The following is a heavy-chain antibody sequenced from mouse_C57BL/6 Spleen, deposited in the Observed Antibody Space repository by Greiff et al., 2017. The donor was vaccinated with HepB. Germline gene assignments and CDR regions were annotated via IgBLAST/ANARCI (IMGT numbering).Heavy chain of an antibody. CDR3: APQNYSNYGVDY. CDR1: GYAFSSYW. CDR2: IYPGDGDT. J-gene: IGHJ4*01. V-gene: IGHV1-80*01. D-gene: IGHD2-5*01. Sequence: QVQLQQSGAELVKPGASVKISCKASGYAFSSYWMNWVKQRPGKGLEWIGQIYPGDGDTNYNGKFKGKATLTADKSSSTAYMQLSSLTSEDSAVYFCAPQNYSNYGVDYWGQGTSVTVSS.